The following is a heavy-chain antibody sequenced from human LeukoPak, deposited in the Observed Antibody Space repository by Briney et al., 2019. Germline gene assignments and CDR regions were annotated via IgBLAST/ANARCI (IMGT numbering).Heavy chain of an antibody. V-gene: IGHV3-30*18. CDR3: AKDWRWQQVIHGMNV. J-gene: IGHJ6*02. CDR1: GFSFSNYG. Sequence: GGSLRLSCGASGFSFSNYGMHRVRQAPDKGLEWVAIISYDGRAKYYADSVKGRFTISRDNSKNTVYLQMDSLRVEDTALYYCAKDWRWQQVIHGMNVWGQGTTVTVSS. CDR2: ISYDGRAK. D-gene: IGHD5-24*01.